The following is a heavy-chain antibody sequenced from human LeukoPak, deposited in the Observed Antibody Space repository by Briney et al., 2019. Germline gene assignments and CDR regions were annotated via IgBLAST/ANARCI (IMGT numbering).Heavy chain of an antibody. CDR1: GFTFSSYT. CDR3: AILSDGIL. Sequence: GSLRLSCAAAGFTFSSYTMSWVRQAPGKGLEWVSTISGSGGSTYYADSVKGRFTISRDNSKNTLYLQMNSLRAEDTAVYYCAILSDGILWGQGTLVTVSS. D-gene: IGHD2-21*01. V-gene: IGHV3-23*01. J-gene: IGHJ4*02. CDR2: ISGSGGST.